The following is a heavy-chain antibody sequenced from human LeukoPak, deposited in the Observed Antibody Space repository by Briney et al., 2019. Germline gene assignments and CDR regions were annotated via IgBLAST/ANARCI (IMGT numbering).Heavy chain of an antibody. V-gene: IGHV4-39*01. CDR2: VYFSGST. CDR3: ARRAAGTFDY. Sequence: SETLSLTCTVSGGSISSSSYYWGWIRQPPGKGLEWIGSVYFSGSTYYNPSLKSRVSLSIDTSKNEFSLSLSSVTAADTAVYYCARRAAGTFDYWGQGTLVTVSS. D-gene: IGHD6-13*01. CDR1: GGSISSSSYY. J-gene: IGHJ4*02.